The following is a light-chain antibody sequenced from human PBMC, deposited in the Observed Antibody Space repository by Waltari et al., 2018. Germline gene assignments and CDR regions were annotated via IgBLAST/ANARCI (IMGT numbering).Light chain of an antibody. J-gene: IGLJ2*01. V-gene: IGLV2-14*03. CDR1: SGNIGTYKS. CDR2: DVN. Sequence: QSALTQPASVSGSPGQSITISCTGSSGNIGTYKSVSWYQQHPGRTPRLIIYDVNMRPSWISDLFSGSKSGATASLTISGLQTEDEADYYCSSYTGSSTVIFGGGTRLTVL. CDR3: SSYTGSSTVI.